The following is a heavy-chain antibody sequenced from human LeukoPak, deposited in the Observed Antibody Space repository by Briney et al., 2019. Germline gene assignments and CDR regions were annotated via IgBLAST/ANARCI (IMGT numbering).Heavy chain of an antibody. CDR3: ARATLALNWFDP. D-gene: IGHD4-23*01. J-gene: IGHJ5*02. V-gene: IGHV1-18*01. CDR1: GYTFTSYG. CDR2: ISTYNGNT. Sequence: ASVKVSCKASGYTFTSYGISWVRQAPGQGLEWMGWISTYNGNTNYAQKLQGRVTMTTDTSTSTVYMELRSLRSDDTAVYYCARATLALNWFDPWGQGTLVTVSS.